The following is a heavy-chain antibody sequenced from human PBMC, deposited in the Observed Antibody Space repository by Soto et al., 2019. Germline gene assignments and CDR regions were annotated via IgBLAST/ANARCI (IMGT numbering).Heavy chain of an antibody. J-gene: IGHJ6*03. D-gene: IGHD2-15*01. CDR3: AFQSCSGGSCYGRRYYYYYMDV. CDR2: IIPILGIA. CDR1: GGTFSSYT. Sequence: QVQLVQSGAEVKKPGSSVKVSCKASGGTFSSYTISWVRQAPGQGLEWMGRIIPILGIANYAQKFQGRVTITADKSTSTAYMELSSLRSEDTAVYYCAFQSCSGGSCYGRRYYYYYMDVWGQGTTVTVSS. V-gene: IGHV1-69*02.